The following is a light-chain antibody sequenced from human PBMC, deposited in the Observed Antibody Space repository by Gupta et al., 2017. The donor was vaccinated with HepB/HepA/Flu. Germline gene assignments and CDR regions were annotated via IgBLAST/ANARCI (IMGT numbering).Light chain of an antibody. V-gene: IGKV1-6*01. Sequence: IQMTQSPSSLSASVGDRVTITCRASQGSKRDLGWDQHKPGKVPKLLTFAASSLQTGVPSKVSGRGSGTGFSLTISRLQPEDFATYYCLQDYRYPRTFGQGTKVEIK. CDR1: QGSKRD. CDR2: AAS. J-gene: IGKJ1*01. CDR3: LQDYRYPRT.